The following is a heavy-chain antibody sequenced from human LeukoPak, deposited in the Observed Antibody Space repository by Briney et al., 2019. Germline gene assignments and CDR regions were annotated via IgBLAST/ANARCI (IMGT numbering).Heavy chain of an antibody. V-gene: IGHV7-4-1*02. J-gene: IGHJ4*02. Sequence: GASVKVSCKASGYTFTSYYMHWVRQAPGQGLEWMGWINTNTGNPTYAQGFTGRFVFSLDTSVSTAYLQISSLKAEDTAVYYCARDPIGTATALGYWGQGTLVTVSS. CDR3: ARDPIGTATALGY. CDR2: INTNTGNP. D-gene: IGHD2-15*01. CDR1: GYTFTSYY.